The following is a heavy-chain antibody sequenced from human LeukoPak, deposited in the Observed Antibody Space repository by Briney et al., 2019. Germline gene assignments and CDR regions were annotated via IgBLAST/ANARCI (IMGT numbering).Heavy chain of an antibody. J-gene: IGHJ5*02. CDR1: GGSISSYY. CDR2: IYYSGST. V-gene: IGHV4-59*01. Sequence: SETLSLTCTVSGGSISSYYWSWIRQPPGKGLEWIGYIYYSGSTNYNPSLKSRVTISVDTSKNQFSLKLSSVTAADTAVYYCARGRKQWQVRGSWFDPWGQGTLVTVSS. D-gene: IGHD6-19*01. CDR3: ARGRKQWQVRGSWFDP.